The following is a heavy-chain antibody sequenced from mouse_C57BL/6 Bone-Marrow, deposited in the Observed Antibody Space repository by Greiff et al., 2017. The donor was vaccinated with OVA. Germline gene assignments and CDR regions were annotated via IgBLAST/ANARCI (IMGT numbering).Heavy chain of an antibody. Sequence: EVQGVESGGGLVQPGESLKLSCESNEYEFPSHDMSWVRKTPEKRLELVAAINSDGGSTYYPDTMERRFIISRDNTKKTLYLQISSLRSEDTALYYCARHDYYSNGYAMDYWGQGTSVTVSS. CDR2: INSDGGST. CDR3: ARHDYYSNGYAMDY. J-gene: IGHJ4*01. CDR1: EYEFPSHD. V-gene: IGHV5-2*01. D-gene: IGHD2-5*01.